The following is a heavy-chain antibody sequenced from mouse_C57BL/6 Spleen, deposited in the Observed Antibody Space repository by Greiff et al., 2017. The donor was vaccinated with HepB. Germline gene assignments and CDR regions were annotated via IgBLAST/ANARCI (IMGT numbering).Heavy chain of an antibody. Sequence: VKLVESGAELVRPGTSVKMSCKASGYTFTNYWIGWAKQRPGHGLEWIGDIYPGGGYTNYNEKFKGKATLTADKSSSTAYMQFSSLTSEDSAIYYCARKSSYDYFDYWGQGTTLTVSS. J-gene: IGHJ2*01. D-gene: IGHD1-1*01. CDR3: ARKSSYDYFDY. CDR2: IYPGGGYT. V-gene: IGHV1-63*01. CDR1: GYTFTNYW.